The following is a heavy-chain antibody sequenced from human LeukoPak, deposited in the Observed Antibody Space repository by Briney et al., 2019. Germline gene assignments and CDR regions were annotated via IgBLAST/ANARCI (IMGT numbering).Heavy chain of an antibody. CDR3: ARAGYSSGWYRGADFDY. Sequence: ASVKVSCKASGYTFTSYGISWVRQAPGQGLEWMGWISAYNGNTNYAQKLQGRVTMTTDTSTSTAYMELRSLRSDDTAVYYCARAGYSSGWYRGADFDYWGRGTLVTVSS. V-gene: IGHV1-18*01. J-gene: IGHJ4*02. CDR1: GYTFTSYG. CDR2: ISAYNGNT. D-gene: IGHD6-19*01.